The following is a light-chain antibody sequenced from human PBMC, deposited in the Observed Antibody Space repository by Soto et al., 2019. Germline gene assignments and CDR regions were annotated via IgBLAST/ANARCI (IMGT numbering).Light chain of an antibody. CDR2: DVT. CDR3: CSYGGSFPYV. CDR1: SSDVGGYDY. V-gene: IGLV2-11*01. J-gene: IGLJ1*01. Sequence: QSALTQPPSVSGCPGQSVTISCTGTSSDVGGYDYVSWYQQHPGKAPKLLIYDVTKRPSGVPDRFSGSKSGNTASLTISGLQAEDEADFFCCSYGGSFPYVFGTGTKLTVL.